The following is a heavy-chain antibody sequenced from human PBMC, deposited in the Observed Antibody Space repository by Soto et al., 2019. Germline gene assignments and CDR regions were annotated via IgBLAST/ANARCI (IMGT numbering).Heavy chain of an antibody. D-gene: IGHD2-21*02. CDR3: ARQLAYCGGDCYTEPIDY. J-gene: IGHJ4*02. Sequence: ASVKVSCKASGYTFTKYYVLWARQAPGQGLEWVGRINPNTGGRNYAQKFQDRVTMTRDTSITTAYMELSRLRSDDTAVYYCARQLAYCGGDCYTEPIDYWGQGAQVTVSS. V-gene: IGHV1-2*06. CDR1: GYTFTKYY. CDR2: INPNTGGR.